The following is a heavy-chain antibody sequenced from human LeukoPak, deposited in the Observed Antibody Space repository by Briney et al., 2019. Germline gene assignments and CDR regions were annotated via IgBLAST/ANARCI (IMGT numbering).Heavy chain of an antibody. V-gene: IGHV1-18*01. J-gene: IGHJ5*02. CDR2: ISAYNGNT. D-gene: IGHD4-23*01. Sequence: GASVKVSCKASGYTFTSYGISWVRQAPGQGLEWMGWISAYNGNTNYAQKFQGRVTITADKSTSTAYMELSSLRSEDTAVYYCARSGGQHPWGQGTLVTVSS. CDR1: GYTFTSYG. CDR3: ARSGGQHP.